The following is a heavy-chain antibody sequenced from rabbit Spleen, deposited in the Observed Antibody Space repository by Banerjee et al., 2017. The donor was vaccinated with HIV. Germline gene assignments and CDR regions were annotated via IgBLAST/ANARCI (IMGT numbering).Heavy chain of an antibody. D-gene: IGHD1-1*01. Sequence: QSLEESGGDLVKPGASLTLTCTASGFSFSSSYYMCWVRQAPGKGLEWIACIYGCSGASTYYASWVNGRFTISKTSSTTVTLQMTSLTAADTATYFCARGSNSGYSLGYYDLWGPGTLVTVS. CDR1: GFSFSSSYY. V-gene: IGHV1S40*01. CDR2: IYGCSGAST. J-gene: IGHJ4*01. CDR3: ARGSNSGYSLGYYDL.